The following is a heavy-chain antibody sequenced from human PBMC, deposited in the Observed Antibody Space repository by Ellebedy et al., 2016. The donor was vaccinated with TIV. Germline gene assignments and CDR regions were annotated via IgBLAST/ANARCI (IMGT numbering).Heavy chain of an antibody. Sequence: GSLRLXXAVYGGSFSGYYWSWIRQPPGKGLEWIGEINHSGSTNYNPSLKSRVTISVDTSKNQFSLKLSSVTAADTAVYYCARERWLLHDAFDIWGQGTMVTVSS. CDR1: GGSFSGYY. CDR2: INHSGST. D-gene: IGHD5-24*01. V-gene: IGHV4-34*01. J-gene: IGHJ3*02. CDR3: ARERWLLHDAFDI.